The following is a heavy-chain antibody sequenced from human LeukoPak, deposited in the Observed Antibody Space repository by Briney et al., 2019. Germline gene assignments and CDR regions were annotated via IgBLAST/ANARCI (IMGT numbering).Heavy chain of an antibody. D-gene: IGHD2-2*02. J-gene: IGHJ6*03. CDR1: GYTFTGYY. Sequence: ASVKVSCKASGYTFTGYYMHWVRQAPGQGLEWMGWINPNSGGTNYAQKFQGRVTMTRDTSISTAYMELSRLGSDDTAVYYCARDLGCSSTSCYRGASYYMDVWGKGTTVTVSS. CDR3: ARDLGCSSTSCYRGASYYMDV. CDR2: INPNSGGT. V-gene: IGHV1-2*02.